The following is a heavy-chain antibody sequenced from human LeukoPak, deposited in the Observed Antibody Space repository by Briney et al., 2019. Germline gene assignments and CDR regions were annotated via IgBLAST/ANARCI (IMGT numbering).Heavy chain of an antibody. D-gene: IGHD5-18*01. CDR3: AKVGIQPFDY. J-gene: IGHJ4*02. CDR2: ISYDGSNK. V-gene: IGHV3-30-3*01. CDR1: GFTFSSYA. Sequence: GGSLRLSCAASGFTFSSYAMHWVRQAPGEGLEWVAVISYDGSNKYYADSVKGRFTISRDNSKNTLYLQMNSLRAEDTAVYYCAKVGIQPFDYWGQGTLVTVSS.